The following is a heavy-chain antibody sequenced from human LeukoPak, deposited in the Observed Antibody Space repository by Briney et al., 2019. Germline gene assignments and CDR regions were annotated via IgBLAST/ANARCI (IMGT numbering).Heavy chain of an antibody. Sequence: SQTLSLTCTVSGGSISSGGYYWSWIRQHPGKGLEWIGYIYYSGSTYYNPSLKSRVTISVDTSKNQFSLKLSSVTAADTAVYYCARACSGYPRWAFDYWGQGTLVTVSS. CDR3: ARACSGYPRWAFDY. V-gene: IGHV4-31*03. J-gene: IGHJ4*02. CDR1: GGSISSGGYY. CDR2: IYYSGST. D-gene: IGHD3-22*01.